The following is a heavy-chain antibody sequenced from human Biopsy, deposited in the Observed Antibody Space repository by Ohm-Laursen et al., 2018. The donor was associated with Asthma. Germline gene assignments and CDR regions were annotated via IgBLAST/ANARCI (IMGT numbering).Heavy chain of an antibody. CDR1: GGSISTSY. CDR3: ARAQDYYDSRGYYRSFDY. D-gene: IGHD3-22*01. Sequence: PSDTLSPTCTVSGGSISTSYWPWIRPHPGKGLEWIGFIYYSGSTYYNPSLKSRVSISIDTSKNQFSLKLSSVTAADTAVYYCARAQDYYDSRGYYRSFDYWGQGTLVTVSS. V-gene: IGHV4-59*06. CDR2: IYYSGST. J-gene: IGHJ4*02.